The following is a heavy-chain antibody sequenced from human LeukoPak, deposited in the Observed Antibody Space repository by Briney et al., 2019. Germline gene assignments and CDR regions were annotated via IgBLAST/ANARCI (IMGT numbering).Heavy chain of an antibody. CDR2: ISGSGGHT. CDR1: GFTFSSYA. V-gene: IGHV3-23*01. D-gene: IGHD6-6*01. Sequence: GGSLRLSCGASGFTFSSYAVSWVRQAPGKGLEWVSSISGSGGHTYYVDSVKGRFTISRDNSKNTLYLQMNSLRAEDTAVYYCAKDLSSSHVSEYFDYWGQGTLVTVSS. J-gene: IGHJ4*02. CDR3: AKDLSSSHVSEYFDY.